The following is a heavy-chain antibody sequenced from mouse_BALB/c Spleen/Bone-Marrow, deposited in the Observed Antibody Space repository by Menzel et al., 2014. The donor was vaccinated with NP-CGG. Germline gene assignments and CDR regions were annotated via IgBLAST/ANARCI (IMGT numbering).Heavy chain of an antibody. CDR2: INPYNDGT. V-gene: IGHV1-14*01. J-gene: IGHJ4*01. CDR1: GYTFSSYR. D-gene: IGHD2-12*01. Sequence: EVQLQQSGPELVKPGASVKMSCKASGYTFSSYRMNWVKQKPGQGLEWIGYINPYNDGTKLNAKFEDQATLTSDKSSSTAYMELTSLTSEGSAVYYGASSGYLRRGDYALDYWGPGTSVTVSS. CDR3: ASSGYLRRGDYALDY.